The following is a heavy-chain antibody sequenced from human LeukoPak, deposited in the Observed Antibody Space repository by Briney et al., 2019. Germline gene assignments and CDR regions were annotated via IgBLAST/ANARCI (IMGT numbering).Heavy chain of an antibody. J-gene: IGHJ4*02. CDR2: INHSGST. V-gene: IGHV4-34*01. CDR1: GGSFSGYY. CDR3: AVRGGNFPPHSFDY. D-gene: IGHD1-7*01. Sequence: SETLSLTCTVYGGSFSGYYWSWIREPPGKGLEWIGEINHSGSTNYNPSLKSRVTISVDTSKNQFSLELSSVTAADTAVYYCAVRGGNFPPHSFDYWGQGTLVTVPS.